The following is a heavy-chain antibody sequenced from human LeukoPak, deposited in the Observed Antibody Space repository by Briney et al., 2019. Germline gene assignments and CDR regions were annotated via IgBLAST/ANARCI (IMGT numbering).Heavy chain of an antibody. CDR2: INGSGGST. J-gene: IGHJ4*02. CDR1: GFTFSSYA. Sequence: GGSLRLSCAVSGFTFSSYAMSWVRQAPGKGLEWVSDINGSGGSTYYADSVKGRFTISRNNSKNTLYLQMNGLRAEDTAVYYCAKRIQSAMATGYWGQGTLVTVSS. D-gene: IGHD5-18*01. CDR3: AKRIQSAMATGY. V-gene: IGHV3-23*01.